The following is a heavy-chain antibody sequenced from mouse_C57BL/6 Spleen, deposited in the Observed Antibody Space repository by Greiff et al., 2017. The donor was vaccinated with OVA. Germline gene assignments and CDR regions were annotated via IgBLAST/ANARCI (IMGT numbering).Heavy chain of an antibody. D-gene: IGHD4-1*01. CDR1: GYAFTNYL. CDR3: ARGHWDGYFDV. Sequence: VKLMESGAELVRPGTSVKVSCKASGYAFTNYLIEWVKQRPGQGLEWIGVINPGSGGTNYNEKFKGKATLTADKSSSTAYMQLSSLTSEDSAVYFCARGHWDGYFDVWGTGTTVTVSS. V-gene: IGHV1-54*01. J-gene: IGHJ1*03. CDR2: INPGSGGT.